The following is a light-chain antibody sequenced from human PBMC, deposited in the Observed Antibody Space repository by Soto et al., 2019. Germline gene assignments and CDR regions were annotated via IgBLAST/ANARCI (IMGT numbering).Light chain of an antibody. Sequence: VGMTKSPATLSVSPGDRVTLSCRSSQPVNNNLAWYQHKPGQAPRLLIYRASTRATGVPARFSGSGSGTEFTLTVSSLQSEDFAVYYCQQYDKWPLTFGQGTRLEV. CDR1: QPVNNN. J-gene: IGKJ5*01. CDR2: RAS. V-gene: IGKV3-15*01. CDR3: QQYDKWPLT.